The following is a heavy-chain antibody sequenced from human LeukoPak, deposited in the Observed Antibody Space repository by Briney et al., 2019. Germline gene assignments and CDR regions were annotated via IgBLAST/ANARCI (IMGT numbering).Heavy chain of an antibody. CDR1: GGTFSSYA. J-gene: IGHJ5*02. CDR3: AGESVVVVAATTYNWFDP. CDR2: IIPIFGTA. V-gene: IGHV1-69*13. D-gene: IGHD2-15*01. Sequence: ASVKVSCKASGGTFSSYAISWVRQAPGQGLEWMGGIIPIFGTANYAQKFQGRVTITADESTSTAYMELSSLRSEDTAVYYCAGESVVVVAATTYNWFDPWGQGTLVTVSS.